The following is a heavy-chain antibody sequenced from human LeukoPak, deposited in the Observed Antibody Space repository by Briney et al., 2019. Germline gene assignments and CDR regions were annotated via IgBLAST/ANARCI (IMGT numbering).Heavy chain of an antibody. Sequence: PSETLSLTCAVYGGSFSGYYWSWIRRPPGRGLEWIGYIYYSGSTNYNPSLKSRVTISVDTSKNQFSLKLSSVTAADTAVYYCARDLLDWGQGTLVTVSS. CDR1: GGSFSGYY. CDR3: ARDLLD. J-gene: IGHJ4*02. D-gene: IGHD2-15*01. CDR2: IYYSGST. V-gene: IGHV4-59*01.